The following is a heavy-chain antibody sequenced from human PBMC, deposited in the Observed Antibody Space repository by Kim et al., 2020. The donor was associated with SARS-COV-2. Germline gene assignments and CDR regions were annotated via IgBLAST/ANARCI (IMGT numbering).Heavy chain of an antibody. Sequence: GGSLRLSCTASGFTFGDYAMSWVRQAPGKGLEWVGFIRSKAYGGTTEYAASVKGRLTISRDDSKSIAYLQMNSLKTEDTAVYYCTRAHYIGRWAYYYYYYMDVWGKETTVTVSS. V-gene: IGHV3-49*04. D-gene: IGHD3-10*01. CDR2: IRSKAYGGTT. CDR1: GFTFGDYA. J-gene: IGHJ6*03. CDR3: TRAHYIGRWAYYYYYYMDV.